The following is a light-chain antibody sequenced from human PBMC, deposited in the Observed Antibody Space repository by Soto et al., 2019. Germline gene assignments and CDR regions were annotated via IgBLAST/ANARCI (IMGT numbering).Light chain of an antibody. CDR2: STS. V-gene: IGKV3-20*01. CDR3: QQYGSSPLFT. J-gene: IGKJ3*01. CDR1: QSVSNSY. Sequence: EIVLTQSPGTLSLSPGERATLSCRARQSVSNSYLTWYQQKPGQAPRLLIYSTSSRATGIPDRFSGSGSGTNFTLTISRLEPEDLAVYFCQQYGSSPLFTFGPGTKVDIK.